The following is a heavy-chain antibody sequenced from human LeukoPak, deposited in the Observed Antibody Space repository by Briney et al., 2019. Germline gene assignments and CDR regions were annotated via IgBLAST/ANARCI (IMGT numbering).Heavy chain of an antibody. CDR2: INHSGST. CDR3: ARAVIAVAGTRRYFDY. CDR1: GGSFSGYY. Sequence: PSETLSLTCAVYGGSFSGYYWSWIRQPPGKGLEWIGEINHSGSTNYNPSLKSRVTISVDASKNQFSLKLSSVTAADTAVYYCARAVIAVAGTRRYFDYWGQGTLVTVSS. D-gene: IGHD6-19*01. V-gene: IGHV4-34*01. J-gene: IGHJ4*02.